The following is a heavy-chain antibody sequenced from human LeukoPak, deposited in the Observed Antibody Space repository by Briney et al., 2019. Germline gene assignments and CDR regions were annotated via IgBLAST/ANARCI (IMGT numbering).Heavy chain of an antibody. J-gene: IGHJ4*02. Sequence: PSETLSLTCTVSGGSISSSSYYWSWIRQPAGKGLEWIGRIYISGSTNYNPSLKSRVTMSIDTSKNQFSLKLRSVTAADTAIYYCARDFTGYSYGQDDDWGQGTLVTVSS. CDR1: GGSISSSSYY. V-gene: IGHV4-61*02. D-gene: IGHD5-18*01. CDR3: ARDFTGYSYGQDDD. CDR2: IYISGST.